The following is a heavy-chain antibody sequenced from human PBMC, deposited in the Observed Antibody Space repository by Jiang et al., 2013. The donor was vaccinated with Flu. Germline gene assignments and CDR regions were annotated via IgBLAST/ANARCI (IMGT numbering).Heavy chain of an antibody. CDR3: ARDLISIRLAGLNAKVFDI. D-gene: IGHD6-19*01. J-gene: IGHJ3*02. CDR1: GDSVSSNSAA. Sequence: SQTLSLTCAISGDSVSSNSAAWNWIRQSPSRGLEWLGRTYYRSKWYNDYAVSVNSRITINPDTSKNQFSLQLNSVTPEDTAVYYCARDLISIRLAGLNAKVFDIWGQGTMVTVSS. V-gene: IGHV6-1*01. CDR2: TYYRSKWYN.